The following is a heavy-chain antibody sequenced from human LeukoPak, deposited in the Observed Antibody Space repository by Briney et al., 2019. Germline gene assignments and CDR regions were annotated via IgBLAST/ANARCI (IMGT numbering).Heavy chain of an antibody. CDR2: ISSNGGST. CDR3: ARGAVTTFWSNWFDR. D-gene: IGHD3-3*01. V-gene: IGHV3-64*01. CDR1: GFTFSSYA. Sequence: PGGSLRLSCAASGFTFSSYAMHWVRQAPGKGLEYVSAISSNGGSTYYANSVKGRFTISRDNSKNTLYLQMGSLRAEDMAVYYCARGAVTTFWSNWFDRAGQGTLVTVSS. J-gene: IGHJ5*02.